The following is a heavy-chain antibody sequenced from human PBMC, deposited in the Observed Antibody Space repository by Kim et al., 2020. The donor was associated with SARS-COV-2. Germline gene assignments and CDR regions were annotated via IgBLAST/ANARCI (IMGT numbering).Heavy chain of an antibody. V-gene: IGHV4-61*01. Sequence: SETLSLTCTVSGGSVSSGSYYWSWIRQPPGKGLEWIGYIYYSGSTNYNPSLKSRVTISVDTSKNQFSLKLSSVTAADTAVYYCARSSGWYHEGAFDIWGQGTMVTVSS. CDR3: ARSSGWYHEGAFDI. J-gene: IGHJ3*02. D-gene: IGHD6-19*01. CDR2: IYYSGST. CDR1: GGSVSSGSYY.